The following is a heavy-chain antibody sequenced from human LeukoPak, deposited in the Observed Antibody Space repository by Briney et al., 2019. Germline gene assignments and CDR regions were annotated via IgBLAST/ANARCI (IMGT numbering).Heavy chain of an antibody. Sequence: ASVKVSCKASGYTFTSYGISWVRHAPGQGLEWMGWISAYNGNTKYAQKPQGRVTLTTDTSTSTAYMELRSLRSDDTAVYYCARGGYQLLYGYWGQGTLVTVSS. CDR1: GYTFTSYG. V-gene: IGHV1-18*01. D-gene: IGHD2-2*02. CDR3: ARGGYQLLYGY. J-gene: IGHJ4*02. CDR2: ISAYNGNT.